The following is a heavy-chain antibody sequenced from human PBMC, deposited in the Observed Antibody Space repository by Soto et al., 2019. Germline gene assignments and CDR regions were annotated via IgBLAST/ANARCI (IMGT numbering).Heavy chain of an antibody. D-gene: IGHD2-2*01. Sequence: SETLSLTCTVSGGSISIYYWSWIRHPAGKGLEWIGRIYTSGSTNYNPSLKSRVTMSVDTSKNQFSLKLSSVTAADTAVYYCAGSSTRWGGGYYGMDVWGQGTTVTVSS. CDR1: GGSISIYY. CDR2: IYTSGST. CDR3: AGSSTRWGGGYYGMDV. V-gene: IGHV4-4*07. J-gene: IGHJ6*02.